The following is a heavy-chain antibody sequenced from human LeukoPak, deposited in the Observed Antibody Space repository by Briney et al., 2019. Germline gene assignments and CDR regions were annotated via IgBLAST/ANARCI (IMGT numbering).Heavy chain of an antibody. CDR2: ISGSGDKT. Sequence: GGSLRLSCAASGFTFSSYAMSWVRQAPGKGLEWVSLISGSGDKTYYADSVKGRFTISRDNSKNTLYLQMNSLRAEDTAVYYCAKVKGGSSAYYFDYWGQGTLVTVSS. D-gene: IGHD6-19*01. J-gene: IGHJ4*02. CDR1: GFTFSSYA. CDR3: AKVKGGSSAYYFDY. V-gene: IGHV3-23*01.